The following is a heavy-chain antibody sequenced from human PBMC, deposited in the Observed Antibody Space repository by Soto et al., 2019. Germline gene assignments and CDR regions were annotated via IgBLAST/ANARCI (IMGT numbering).Heavy chain of an antibody. CDR3: ARRPRPENYGMDV. CDR1: GGSISVSNL. Sequence: PSETLSLPCAVSGGSISVSNLWTCVRQPPGKGLEWIGEIYHSGYTSYIPSLKSRVIISVDKSKNQFSLKLRSVTAADTAVYYCARRPRPENYGMDVWGQGTTVTVYS. J-gene: IGHJ6*02. V-gene: IGHV4-4*02. D-gene: IGHD6-6*01. CDR2: IYHSGYT.